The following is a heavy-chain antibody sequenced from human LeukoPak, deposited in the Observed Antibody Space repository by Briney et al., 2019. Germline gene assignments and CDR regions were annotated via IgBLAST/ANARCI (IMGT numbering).Heavy chain of an antibody. CDR2: ISWNSGSI. J-gene: IGHJ6*03. D-gene: IGHD6-6*01. Sequence: QPGRSLRLSCAASGFTFDDYAMHWVRPAPGKGLEWVSGISWNSGSIGYADSVKGRFTISRDNAKNSLYLQMNSLRAEDTALYYCAKDIAARRAYYYYMDVWGEGTTVTVSS. CDR1: GFTFDDYA. CDR3: AKDIAARRAYYYYMDV. V-gene: IGHV3-9*01.